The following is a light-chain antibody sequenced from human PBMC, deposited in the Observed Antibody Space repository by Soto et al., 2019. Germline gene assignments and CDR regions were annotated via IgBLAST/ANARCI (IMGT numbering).Light chain of an antibody. Sequence: QSALTQPASVSGSPGQSITISCTGTSSDVGGFNYVSWYQHHPGKAPKLLIFDVYSRPSGISNRFSGSKSGNTASLTISGLEGDEDADYYCSSSSSSSTYVFGAGTKVTVL. CDR3: SSSSSSSTYV. V-gene: IGLV2-14*01. CDR2: DVY. J-gene: IGLJ1*01. CDR1: SSDVGGFNY.